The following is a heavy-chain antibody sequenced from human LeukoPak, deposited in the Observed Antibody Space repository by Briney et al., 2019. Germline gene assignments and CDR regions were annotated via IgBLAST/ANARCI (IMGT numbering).Heavy chain of an antibody. J-gene: IGHJ4*02. Sequence: ASVKVSCKASGYTFTSYGMSWVRQAPGKGLEWVSAISGSGGSTYYADSVKGRFTISRDNSKNTLYLQMNSLRAEDTAVYYCAKGMVRLVPNPFGYWGQGTLVTVSS. D-gene: IGHD6-19*01. CDR3: AKGMVRLVPNPFGY. V-gene: IGHV3-23*01. CDR2: ISGSGGST. CDR1: GYTFTSYG.